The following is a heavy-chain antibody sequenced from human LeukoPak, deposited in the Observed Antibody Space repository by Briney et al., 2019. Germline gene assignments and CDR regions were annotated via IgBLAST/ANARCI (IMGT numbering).Heavy chain of an antibody. V-gene: IGHV3-48*01. D-gene: IGHD4-17*01. J-gene: IGHJ4*02. CDR3: ARADSGDYDFDY. Sequence: PGGSLRLSCAASGFTFISYSMNWVRQAPGKGLEWVSFISSSSTTIFYADSVKGRFTISRDNAKNSLFLQMNSLRAEDTAVYYCARADSGDYDFDYWGQGTLVAVSS. CDR1: GFTFISYS. CDR2: ISSSSTTI.